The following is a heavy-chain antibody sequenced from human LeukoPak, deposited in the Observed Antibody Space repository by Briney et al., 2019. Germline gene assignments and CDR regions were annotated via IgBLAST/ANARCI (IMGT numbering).Heavy chain of an antibody. CDR3: ARGGRGAFDI. J-gene: IGHJ3*02. CDR2: IYYSGST. V-gene: IGHV4-59*08. Sequence: SETLSLTCTVSGGSISSYYWSWIRQPPGKGLEWIGYIYYSGSTNYNPSLKSRVTISVDTSKNQFSLKLSSVTAADTAVYYCARGGRGAFDIWGQGTKVTASP. CDR1: GGSISSYY. D-gene: IGHD1-26*01.